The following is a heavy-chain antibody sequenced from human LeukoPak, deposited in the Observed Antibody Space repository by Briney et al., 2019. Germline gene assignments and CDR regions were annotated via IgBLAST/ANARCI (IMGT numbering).Heavy chain of an antibody. V-gene: IGHV3-49*04. Sequence: GSLRLSCTASGFAFGDYAMSWVRQGPGKGLEWVGFIRSKVFGGTTEYAASVKGRFTISRDDSKSIAYLQMNSLKTEDTAVYYCARDLVAVAGDYYYYAMDVWGQGTTVTVSS. CDR2: IRSKVFGGTT. J-gene: IGHJ6*02. D-gene: IGHD6-19*01. CDR1: GFAFGDYA. CDR3: ARDLVAVAGDYYYYAMDV.